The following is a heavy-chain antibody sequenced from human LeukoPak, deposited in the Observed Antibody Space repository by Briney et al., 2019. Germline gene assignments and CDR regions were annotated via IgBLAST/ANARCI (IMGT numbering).Heavy chain of an antibody. CDR3: ARDPNGYSSSWSPPPRLDY. CDR1: GYTFTSYG. CDR2: ISAYNGNT. D-gene: IGHD6-13*01. Sequence: ASVKVSCKASGYTFTSYGINWVRQAPGQGLEWMGWISAYNGNTNYAQKLQGRVTMTTDTSTSTAYMELRSLRSDDTAVYYCARDPNGYSSSWSPPPRLDYWGQGTLVTVSS. V-gene: IGHV1-18*01. J-gene: IGHJ4*02.